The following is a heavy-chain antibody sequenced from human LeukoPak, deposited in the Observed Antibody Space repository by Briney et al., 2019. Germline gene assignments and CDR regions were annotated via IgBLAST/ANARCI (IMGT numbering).Heavy chain of an antibody. J-gene: IGHJ4*02. D-gene: IGHD6-13*01. Sequence: GGSLRLSCAASGFTFSETWMHWVRQVPGKGLVWVSRIRNDGSDARYAESVKGRFTISRDNAKNTLYLQMNSLRDEDTAVYYRARDWYPAIDYWGQGTLVTVSS. CDR3: ARDWYPAIDY. V-gene: IGHV3-74*01. CDR2: IRNDGSDA. CDR1: GFTFSETW.